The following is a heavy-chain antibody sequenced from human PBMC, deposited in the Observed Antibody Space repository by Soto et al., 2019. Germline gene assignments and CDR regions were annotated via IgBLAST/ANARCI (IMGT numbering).Heavy chain of an antibody. V-gene: IGHV1-8*01. CDR2: MNPNSGNT. D-gene: IGHD6-19*01. CDR3: AAQDKYSRGWYQDY. CDR1: GYTFTSYD. Sequence: QVQLVQSGAEVKKPGASVKVSCKASGYTFTSYDINWVRQATGQGLEWMGWMNPNSGNTGYAQKFQGRVTMTRNTSMSTAYKALSSLRSEDTAVYYCAAQDKYSRGWYQDYWGQGTLVTVSS. J-gene: IGHJ4*02.